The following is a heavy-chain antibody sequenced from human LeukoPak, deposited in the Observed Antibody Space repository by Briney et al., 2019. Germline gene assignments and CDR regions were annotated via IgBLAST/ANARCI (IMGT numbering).Heavy chain of an antibody. CDR3: ARDGSDIVVVPAATFDY. V-gene: IGHV3-11*01. D-gene: IGHD2-2*01. Sequence: PGGSLRLSCAASGFTFSDYYMSWIRQAPGKGLEWVSNISSSGSTIYYADSVKGRFTISRDNAKNSLYLQMNSLRAEDTAVYYCARDGSDIVVVPAATFDYWGQGTLVTVSS. CDR2: ISSSGSTI. CDR1: GFTFSDYY. J-gene: IGHJ4*02.